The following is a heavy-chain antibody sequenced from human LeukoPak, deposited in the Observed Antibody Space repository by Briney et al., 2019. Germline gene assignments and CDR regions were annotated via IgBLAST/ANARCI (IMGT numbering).Heavy chain of an antibody. V-gene: IGHV3-30*03. CDR3: ATDVVAGTGY. J-gene: IGHJ4*02. D-gene: IGHD6-19*01. CDR2: ISYDGPNK. CDR1: GFTFNNYG. Sequence: GGSLRLSCAASGFTFNNYGMHWVRQAPGKGLEWVAVISYDGPNKYYADSVKGRFTISRDNSKNTQYLQMNSLRAEDTAVYYCATDVVAGTGYWGQGTLVTVSS.